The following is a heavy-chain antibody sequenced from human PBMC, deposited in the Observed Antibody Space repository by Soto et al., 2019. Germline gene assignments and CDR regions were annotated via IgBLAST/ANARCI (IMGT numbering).Heavy chain of an antibody. CDR3: ARGPKWWELPDFDY. CDR2: INPNSGGT. CDR1: GYTFTGYY. J-gene: IGHJ4*02. D-gene: IGHD1-26*01. V-gene: IGHV1-2*04. Sequence: ASVKVSCKASGYTFTGYYMHWVRQAPGQGLEWMGWINPNSGGTNYAQKFQGWVTMTRDTSISTAYMELRSLRSDDTAVYYCARGPKWWELPDFDYWGQGTLVTVSS.